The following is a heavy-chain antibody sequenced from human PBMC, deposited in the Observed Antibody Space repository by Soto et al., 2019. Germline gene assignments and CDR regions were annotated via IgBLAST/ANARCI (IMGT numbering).Heavy chain of an antibody. J-gene: IGHJ4*02. Sequence: ASVKVSCKASGYTFTNYGINWVRQAPGLGLEWMGWINVYNGKTNYAQKFQARVTMTTDTSTNSAYMELSSLRSEDTAVYYCARDLGGWPDYWGQGTLVTVSS. D-gene: IGHD2-15*01. CDR2: INVYNGKT. CDR3: ARDLGGWPDY. CDR1: GYTFTNYG. V-gene: IGHV1-18*01.